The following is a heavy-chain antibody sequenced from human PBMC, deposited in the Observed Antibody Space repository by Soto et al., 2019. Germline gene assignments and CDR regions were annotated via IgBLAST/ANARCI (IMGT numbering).Heavy chain of an antibody. V-gene: IGHV3-11*01. CDR2: ISSSGSTI. CDR3: ARAPIAAANHVAFDI. J-gene: IGHJ3*02. D-gene: IGHD6-13*01. Sequence: QVQLVESGGGLVKPGGSLRLSCAASGFTFSDYYMSWIRQAPGKGLEWVSYISSSGSTIYYADSVKGRFTISRDNAKNAVYLQMNSLRAEDAGVYYCARAPIAAANHVAFDIWGQGTMVTGSS. CDR1: GFTFSDYY.